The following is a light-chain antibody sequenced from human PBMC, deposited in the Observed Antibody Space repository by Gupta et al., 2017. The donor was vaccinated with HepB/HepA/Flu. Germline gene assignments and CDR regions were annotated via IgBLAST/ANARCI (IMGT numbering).Light chain of an antibody. CDR1: QGISSH. V-gene: IGKV1-12*01. CDR2: GAS. Sequence: DIQLTQSPSSVCASVGDRVTITCRASQGISSHLVWYQQKAGHAPNLLIYGASSVQSGVPSRFSGSGSGTYFTLTISSLQPEDFATYYCQQGNSFPWTFGQGTKVEIK. CDR3: QQGNSFPWT. J-gene: IGKJ1*01.